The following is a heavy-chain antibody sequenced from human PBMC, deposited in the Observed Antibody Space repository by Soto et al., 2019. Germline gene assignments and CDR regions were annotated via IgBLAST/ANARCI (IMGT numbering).Heavy chain of an antibody. CDR3: AAAGIDGWFYP. Sequence: PSETLSLTCTVSGGSISSSSYYWGWIRQPPGKGLEWIGSIYYSGSTYYNPSLKSRVTISVDTSKNQFSLKLSSVTAADTAVYYCAAAGIDGWFYPWGQGTLVTVSS. D-gene: IGHD6-13*01. CDR1: GGSISSSSYY. CDR2: IYYSGST. V-gene: IGHV4-39*01. J-gene: IGHJ5*02.